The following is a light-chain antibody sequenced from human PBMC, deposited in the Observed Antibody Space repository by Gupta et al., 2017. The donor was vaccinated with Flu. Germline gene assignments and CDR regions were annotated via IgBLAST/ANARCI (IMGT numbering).Light chain of an antibody. CDR2: DAP. V-gene: IGKV3D-11*01. CDR1: QGVSSY. Sequence: EIVLTQSPATLSLSPGERATLSCRASQGVSSYLAWYQQKPGQAPRLLIYDAPNRATGIPARFSGSGTGTDFTLTISSLEPEDFAVYYCQQRSNWHPGTFGQGTRLEIK. CDR3: QQRSNWHPGT. J-gene: IGKJ5*01.